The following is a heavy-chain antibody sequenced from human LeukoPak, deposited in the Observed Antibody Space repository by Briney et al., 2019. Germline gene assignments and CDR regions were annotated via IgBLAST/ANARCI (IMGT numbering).Heavy chain of an antibody. V-gene: IGHV4-34*01. Sequence: PSETLSLTCAVYGGSFSGYYWSWIRQPPGKGLEWVGEINHSGSTNYNPSLKSRVTISVDTSKNQFSLKLSSVTAADTAVYYCARDYYDSSGCNWFDPWGQGTLVTVSS. D-gene: IGHD3-22*01. CDR2: INHSGST. CDR3: ARDYYDSSGCNWFDP. J-gene: IGHJ5*02. CDR1: GGSFSGYY.